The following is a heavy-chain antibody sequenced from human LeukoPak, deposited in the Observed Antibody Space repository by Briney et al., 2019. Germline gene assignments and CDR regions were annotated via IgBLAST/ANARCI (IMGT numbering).Heavy chain of an antibody. Sequence: PGGSLGLSCAASGFTFSNAWMNWVRQAPGKGLEWVGRLKSKTDGGTTEYTAPAKGRFTISRDESKNLLYLQMNSLKTEDTAVYYCTTGRRGAVFDYWGQGTLVTVSS. CDR1: GFTFSNAW. D-gene: IGHD6-19*01. V-gene: IGHV3-15*01. CDR3: TTGRRGAVFDY. J-gene: IGHJ4*02. CDR2: LKSKTDGGTT.